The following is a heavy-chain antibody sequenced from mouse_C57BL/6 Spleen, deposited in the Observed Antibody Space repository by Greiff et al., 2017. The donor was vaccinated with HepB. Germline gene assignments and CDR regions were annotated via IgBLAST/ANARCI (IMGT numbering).Heavy chain of an antibody. V-gene: IGHV1-5*01. Sequence: EVQLQQSGTVLARPGASVKMSCKTSGYTFTSYWMHWVKQRPGQGLEWIGAIYPGNSDTSYNQKFKGKAKLTAVTSASTAYMELSSLTNEDSAVYYCTRSSYYYGSSYDYWGKGTTLTVSS. D-gene: IGHD1-1*01. J-gene: IGHJ2*01. CDR1: GYTFTSYW. CDR3: TRSSYYYGSSYDY. CDR2: IYPGNSDT.